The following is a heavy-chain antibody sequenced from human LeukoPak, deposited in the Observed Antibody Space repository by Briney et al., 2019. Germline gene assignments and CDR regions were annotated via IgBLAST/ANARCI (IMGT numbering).Heavy chain of an antibody. CDR1: GFTFSSYS. Sequence: GGSLRLSCAASGFTFSSYSMNWVRQAPGKGLEWVSYISSSSSTIYYADSVKGRFTISRDNAKNSLYLQMNSLRAEDTAVYYCARWDKSFYCSSTSCPDYWGQGTLITVSS. J-gene: IGHJ4*02. D-gene: IGHD2-2*01. CDR2: ISSSSSTI. V-gene: IGHV3-48*01. CDR3: ARWDKSFYCSSTSCPDY.